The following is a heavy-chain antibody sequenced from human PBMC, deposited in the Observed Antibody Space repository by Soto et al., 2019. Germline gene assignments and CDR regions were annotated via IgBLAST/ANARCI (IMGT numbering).Heavy chain of an antibody. Sequence: QVQLVQSGAEVKKPGASVKVSCKASGYTFTSYGISWVRQAPGQGLEWMGWISAYNGNTNYAQKLQGRGTMTTDTSTSTAYMELRSLRSDDTAVYYCAREGYYDRSGYQYGMDVWGQGTTVTVSS. D-gene: IGHD3-22*01. J-gene: IGHJ6*02. CDR1: GYTFTSYG. V-gene: IGHV1-18*01. CDR2: ISAYNGNT. CDR3: AREGYYDRSGYQYGMDV.